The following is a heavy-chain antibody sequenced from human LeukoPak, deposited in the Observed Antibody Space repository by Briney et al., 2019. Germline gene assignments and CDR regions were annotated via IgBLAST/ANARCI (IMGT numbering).Heavy chain of an antibody. CDR3: AKDPGPRRYCSSTSCYAGY. D-gene: IGHD2-2*01. V-gene: IGHV3-23*01. J-gene: IGHJ4*02. Sequence: GGSLRLSCAASGFTLSSYAMSWVRQAPGKGLEWVSAISGSGGSTYYADSVKGRFTISRDNSKNTLYLQMNSLRAEDTAVYYCAKDPGPRRYCSSTSCYAGYWGQGTLVTVSS. CDR1: GFTLSSYA. CDR2: ISGSGGST.